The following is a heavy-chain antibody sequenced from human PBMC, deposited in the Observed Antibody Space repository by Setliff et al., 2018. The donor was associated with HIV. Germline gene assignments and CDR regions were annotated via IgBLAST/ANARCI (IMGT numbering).Heavy chain of an antibody. J-gene: IGHJ4*02. CDR2: ISGSGGST. D-gene: IGHD5-18*01. CDR3: AKGFRPVDTALVSGPTY. Sequence: GGSLRLSCAASGFSFSDYAMTWVRQAPGKGLDWVSSISGSGGSTYYADSVKGRFTISRDSSQNTLYLQMNSLRADDTAIYYCAKGFRPVDTALVSGPTYWGQGIRVTVSS. CDR1: GFSFSDYA. V-gene: IGHV3-23*01.